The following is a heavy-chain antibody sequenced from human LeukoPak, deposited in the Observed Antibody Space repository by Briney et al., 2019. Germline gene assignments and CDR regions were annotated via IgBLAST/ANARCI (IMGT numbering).Heavy chain of an antibody. J-gene: IGHJ4*02. CDR1: GGSLHNYY. CDR3: ARQAWLLDY. CDR2: IYYSGST. V-gene: IGHV4-59*08. D-gene: IGHD5-12*01. Sequence: SETLSLTCTVSGGSLHNYYWTWIRQPPGRGLEWIGHIYYSGSTYYNPSLKSRVSISVDTSRNQFTLRLSSVTAADTAVYYCARQAWLLDYWGQGALVTVAS.